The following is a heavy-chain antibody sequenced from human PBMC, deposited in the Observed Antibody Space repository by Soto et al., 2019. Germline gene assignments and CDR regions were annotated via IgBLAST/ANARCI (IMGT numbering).Heavy chain of an antibody. CDR3: ARDYGDYQFDY. CDR2: IYYRGTT. CDR1: GGSISGDYY. D-gene: IGHD4-17*01. J-gene: IGHJ4*02. V-gene: IGHV4-39*02. Sequence: SETLSLTCSVSGGSISGDYYWSWIRQPPGKGLEWIGNIYYRGTTYYNPSLKSRVTISVDTSKNQFSLKLASVTAADTAVYYCARDYGDYQFDYWGQGTLVTVSS.